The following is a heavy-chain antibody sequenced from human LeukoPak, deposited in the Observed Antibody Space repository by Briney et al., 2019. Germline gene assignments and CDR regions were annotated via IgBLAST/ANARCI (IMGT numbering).Heavy chain of an antibody. CDR3: ARAFFYGSGSYSVSYFDY. CDR2: ISSSGSTI. J-gene: IGHJ4*02. CDR1: GFTVSSNY. D-gene: IGHD3-10*01. V-gene: IGHV3-11*04. Sequence: GGSLRLSCAASGFTVSSNYMSWVRQAPGKGLEWVSYISSSGSTIYYADSVKGRFTISRDNAKNSLYLQMNSLRAEDTAVYYCARAFFYGSGSYSVSYFDYWGQGTLVTVSS.